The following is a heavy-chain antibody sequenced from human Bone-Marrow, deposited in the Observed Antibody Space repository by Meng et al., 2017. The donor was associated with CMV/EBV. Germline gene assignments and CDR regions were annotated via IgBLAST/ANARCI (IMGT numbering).Heavy chain of an antibody. CDR3: AKRSPAAIGDV. Sequence: GESLKISCATSGFTFNTFWMTWARQAPGKGLEWVANIKQHGSEKHYVDSVNGRFTISRDDAKNSLYLQMNSLRAEDTAVYYCAKRSPAAIGDVWGQGHTVT. CDR1: GFTFNTFW. D-gene: IGHD2-2*01. V-gene: IGHV3-7*01. CDR2: IKQHGSEK. J-gene: IGHJ6*01.